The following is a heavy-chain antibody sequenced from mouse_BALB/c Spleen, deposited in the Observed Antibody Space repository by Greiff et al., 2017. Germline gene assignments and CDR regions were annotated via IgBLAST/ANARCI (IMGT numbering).Heavy chain of an antibody. CDR3: AWGYYGGGAMDY. J-gene: IGHJ4*01. Sequence: EVQLQESGAELVKPGASVKLSCTASGFNIKDTYMHWVKQRPEQGLEWIGRIDPANGNTKYDPKFQGKATITADTSSNTAYLQLSSLTSEDTAVYYCAWGYYGGGAMDYWGQGTSVTVSS. D-gene: IGHD1-1*02. CDR1: GFNIKDTY. V-gene: IGHV14-3*02. CDR2: IDPANGNT.